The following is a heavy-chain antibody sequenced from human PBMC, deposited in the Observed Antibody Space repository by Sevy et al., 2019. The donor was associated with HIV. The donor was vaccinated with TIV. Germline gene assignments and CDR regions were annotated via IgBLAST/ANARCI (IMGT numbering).Heavy chain of an antibody. CDR3: ASVHRTTGTNWFDP. J-gene: IGHJ5*02. CDR2: ISAYNGNT. Sequence: ASVKVSCKASGYTFTSYGISWVRQAPGQGLEWMGWISAYNGNTNYAQKLQGRVTMTTDTSTSTAYMELRSLRSDDTAVYYCASVHRTTGTNWFDPWGQGTLVTVSS. V-gene: IGHV1-18*01. D-gene: IGHD1-1*01. CDR1: GYTFTSYG.